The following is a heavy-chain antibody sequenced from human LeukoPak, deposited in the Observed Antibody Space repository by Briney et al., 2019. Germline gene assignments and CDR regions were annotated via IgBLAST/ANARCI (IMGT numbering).Heavy chain of an antibody. D-gene: IGHD3-10*01. CDR1: GFTFSSYA. J-gene: IGHJ4*02. CDR2: ISSNGGST. CDR3: ARERYYYGSGSSFDY. Sequence: GGSLRLSCAASGFTFSSYAMHWVRQAPGKGLEYVSAISSNGGSTYYANSVKGRFTISRDNSKNTLYLQMGSLRAEDMAVYYCARERYYYGSGSSFDYWGQGTLVTVSS. V-gene: IGHV3-64*01.